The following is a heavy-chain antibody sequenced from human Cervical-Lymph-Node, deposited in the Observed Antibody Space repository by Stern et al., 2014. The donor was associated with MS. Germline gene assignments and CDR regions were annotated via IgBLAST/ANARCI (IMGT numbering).Heavy chain of an antibody. J-gene: IGHJ4*02. V-gene: IGHV1-2*02. Sequence: VQLLESGAEVKRPGASVKDSCTASGYSFTGYHVHWVRQAPGQGLEWMGWINPYNGDTKYSQRFQGRVTMTRDTSTSTAYMDLSRLIFDDTAVYYCARGIGTVLLSYWGQGTLVTVSS. CDR1: GYSFTGYH. D-gene: IGHD1-1*01. CDR2: INPYNGDT. CDR3: ARGIGTVLLSY.